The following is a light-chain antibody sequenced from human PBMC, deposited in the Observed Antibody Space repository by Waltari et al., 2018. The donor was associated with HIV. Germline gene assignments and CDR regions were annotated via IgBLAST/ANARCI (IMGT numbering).Light chain of an antibody. CDR2: RNN. J-gene: IGLJ2*01. Sequence: QSVLPQPPSASGTPGQRVTISCSGSRSNIGSNYVHWYQPLPGTAPKLLIYRNNQRPSWVPDRFFGSKSGTSASLAISGLRSEDEAEYYCAAWDDSLSGVVFGGGTKLTVL. CDR3: AAWDDSLSGVV. CDR1: RSNIGSNY. V-gene: IGLV1-47*01.